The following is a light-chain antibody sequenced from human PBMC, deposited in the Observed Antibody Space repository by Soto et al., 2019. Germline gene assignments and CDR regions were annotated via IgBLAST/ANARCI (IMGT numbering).Light chain of an antibody. J-gene: IGKJ3*01. V-gene: IGKV3-20*01. Sequence: EIVLTQSPGTLSLSPGERASLSCRASQSVSSTYLAWYQQKPGQAPRHLIYGASSRATGIPDRFSGSGSGTDFTLTISRLEPEDFEVYYCQQYGSSPSGTFGPGTKVDIK. CDR2: GAS. CDR3: QQYGSSPSGT. CDR1: QSVSSTY.